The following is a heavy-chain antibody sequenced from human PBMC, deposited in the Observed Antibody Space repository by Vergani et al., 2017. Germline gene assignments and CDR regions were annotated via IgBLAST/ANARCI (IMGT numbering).Heavy chain of an antibody. CDR2: ISFDGTNE. J-gene: IGHJ4*02. D-gene: IGHD2-2*02. CDR3: VRDRGLCAGGRCYTEAWDY. V-gene: IGHV3-30-3*01. Sequence: QVQLVESGGGVVQPGTSLRLSCVVSGFALNRHAMYWVRQAPGKGLEWLVGISFDGTNEYYPDLVKGRFTISRDFAKNTLYLQVRSLRLEDTGVYHCVRDRGLCAGGRCYTEAWDYWGQGTPVTVSS. CDR1: GFALNRHA.